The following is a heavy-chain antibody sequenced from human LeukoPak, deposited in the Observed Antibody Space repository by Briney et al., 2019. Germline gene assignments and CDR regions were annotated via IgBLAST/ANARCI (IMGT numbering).Heavy chain of an antibody. CDR2: ISYDGRNR. Sequence: GGSLRLSCAASGFTFSNYGIHWVRQAPGKGLEWVTFISYDGRNRHYVDSVKGRFTISRDNSKNTLYLQMNSLRAEDTAVYYCARNENSGWGYFDYWGQGTLVTVSS. CDR3: ARNENSGWGYFDY. J-gene: IGHJ4*02. CDR1: GFTFSNYG. V-gene: IGHV3-30*03. D-gene: IGHD5-12*01.